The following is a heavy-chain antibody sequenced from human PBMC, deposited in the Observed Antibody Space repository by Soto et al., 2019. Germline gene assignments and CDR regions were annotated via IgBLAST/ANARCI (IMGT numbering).Heavy chain of an antibody. Sequence: QVQLVQSGAEVKRPGSSVRVSCKTSGDTFSTYTFTWVRQAPGQGLEWLGRIIPAHDITNYVQNFKDRFTITADKPTNTAYMELSSLRSEDTAIYYCARDYKRCVIDACYSPSDYWGQGTLVTVSS. D-gene: IGHD2-15*01. CDR2: IIPAHDIT. J-gene: IGHJ4*02. CDR3: ARDYKRCVIDACYSPSDY. V-gene: IGHV1-69*08. CDR1: GDTFSTYT.